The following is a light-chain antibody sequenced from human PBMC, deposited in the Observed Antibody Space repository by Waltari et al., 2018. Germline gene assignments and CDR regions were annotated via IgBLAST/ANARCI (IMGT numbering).Light chain of an antibody. J-gene: IGKJ2*01. CDR1: QSLLHSNGYNY. CDR2: LGS. V-gene: IGKV2-28*01. Sequence: DIVMTQSPLSLPVTPGEPASISCRSSQSLLHSNGYNYLDWYLQKPGQSQQLLIYLGSNRAAWVPDRFSGSGAGTDVTLKISRVEAEDVGVYYCMQALQTPYTFGHGTKLEIK. CDR3: MQALQTPYT.